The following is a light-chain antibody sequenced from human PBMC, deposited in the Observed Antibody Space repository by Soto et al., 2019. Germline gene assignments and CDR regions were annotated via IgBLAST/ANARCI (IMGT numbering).Light chain of an antibody. CDR1: QSISSY. V-gene: IGKV1-39*01. Sequence: DRPMTQSPSSLSSSVGHRVTITCRASQSISSYLNWYQQKPGKAPKLLIYAASSLQSGVPSRFSGSGSGTDFTLTISSLQPEDFATYYCQQSYSTPRTIGQGTKVEIK. J-gene: IGKJ1*01. CDR2: AAS. CDR3: QQSYSTPRT.